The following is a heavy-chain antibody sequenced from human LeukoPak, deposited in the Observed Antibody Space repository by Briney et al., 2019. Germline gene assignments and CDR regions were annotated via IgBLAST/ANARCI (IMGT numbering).Heavy chain of an antibody. J-gene: IGHJ4*02. CDR3: AKAPGVTTSPFDY. CDR1: GFTLSSYA. D-gene: IGHD4-17*01. Sequence: GGSLRLSCAASGFTLSSYAMSWVRQAPGKGLEWVSAISGSGGSTYYADSVKGRFTISRDNSKNTLYLQMNSLRAEDTAVYYCAKAPGVTTSPFDYWGQGTLVTVSS. V-gene: IGHV3-23*01. CDR2: ISGSGGST.